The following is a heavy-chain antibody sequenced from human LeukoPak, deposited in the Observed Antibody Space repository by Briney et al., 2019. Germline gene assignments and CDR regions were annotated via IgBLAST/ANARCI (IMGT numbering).Heavy chain of an antibody. D-gene: IGHD5-24*01. CDR2: ISGSGGST. CDR3: AKDRRDGYTPGAFDI. J-gene: IGHJ3*02. Sequence: GSLRLSCVASGFTFNNYAMHWVRQAPGKGLEWVSAISGSGGSTYYADSVKGRFIISRDNSKNTLYLQMNSLRAEDTAVYYCAKDRRDGYTPGAFDIWGQGTMVTVSS. CDR1: GFTFNNYA. V-gene: IGHV3-23*01.